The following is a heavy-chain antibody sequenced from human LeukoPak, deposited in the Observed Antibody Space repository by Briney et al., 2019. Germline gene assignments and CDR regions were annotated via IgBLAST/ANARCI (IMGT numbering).Heavy chain of an antibody. CDR2: IYYSGST. CDR3: ARQGYFDWLLSVGWFDP. D-gene: IGHD3-9*01. Sequence: SETLSLTCTVSGGSISSSSYYWGWIRQPPGKGLEWIGSIYYSGSTNYNPSLKSRVTISVDTSKNQFSLKLSSVTAADTAVYYCARQGYFDWLLSVGWFDPWGQGTLVTVSS. J-gene: IGHJ5*02. CDR1: GGSISSSSYY. V-gene: IGHV4-39*01.